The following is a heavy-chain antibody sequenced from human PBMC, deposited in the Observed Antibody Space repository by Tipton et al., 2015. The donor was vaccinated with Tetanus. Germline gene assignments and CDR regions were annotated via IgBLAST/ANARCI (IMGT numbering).Heavy chain of an antibody. V-gene: IGHV4-39*02. CDR2: IYSNGTA. D-gene: IGHD3-3*02. CDR3: ARDRISNYRDAFEI. J-gene: IGHJ3*02. Sequence: TLSLTCTVSGGSISTTSYLWGWVRQPPEKGLQWIATIYSNGTAYYNSSVKSRGSISIDTSKNLCSLKLSSVTAADTAVYYCARDRISNYRDAFEIWGQGTMVTVSS. CDR1: GGSISTTSYL.